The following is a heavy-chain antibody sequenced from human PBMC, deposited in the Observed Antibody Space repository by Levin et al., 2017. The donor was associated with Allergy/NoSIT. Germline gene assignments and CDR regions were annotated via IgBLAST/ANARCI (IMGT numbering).Heavy chain of an antibody. CDR1: GFTFSSYG. V-gene: IGHV3-30*18. D-gene: IGHD3-10*01. CDR2: ISYDGSNK. Sequence: GESLKISCAASGFTFSSYGMHWVRQAPGKGLEWVAVISYDGSNKYYADSVKGRFTISRDNSKNTLYLQMNSLRAEDTAVYYCAKDRLGSGSYYNSPSLHNFDYWGQGTLVTVSS. J-gene: IGHJ4*02. CDR3: AKDRLGSGSYYNSPSLHNFDY.